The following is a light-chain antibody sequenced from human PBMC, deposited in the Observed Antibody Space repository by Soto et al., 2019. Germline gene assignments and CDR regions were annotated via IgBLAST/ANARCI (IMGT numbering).Light chain of an antibody. CDR1: QSVGGSS. CDR2: DTS. J-gene: IGKJ1*01. CDR3: QQYQNSPRT. V-gene: IGKV3-20*01. Sequence: PGERATVSRRASQSVGGSSLAWYQQRPGQAPRLLIYDTSKRATGIPDRFSGSGSGTDFTLTISRLETEDFAVYYCQQYQNSPRTFGQGTKVDIK.